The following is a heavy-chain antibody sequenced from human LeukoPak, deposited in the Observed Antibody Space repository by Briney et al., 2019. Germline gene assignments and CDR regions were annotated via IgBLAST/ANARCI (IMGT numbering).Heavy chain of an antibody. V-gene: IGHV1-8*02. CDR3: ARGHPGVVEISNWFDP. Sequence: ASVKVSCKASGYTFTSYGINWVRQATGQGLEWMGWMNPNSGNTGYAQKFQGRVTMTRNTSISTAYMELSSLRSEDTAVYYCARGHPGVVEISNWFDPWGQGTLVTVSS. CDR2: MNPNSGNT. D-gene: IGHD3-3*01. J-gene: IGHJ5*02. CDR1: GYTFTSYG.